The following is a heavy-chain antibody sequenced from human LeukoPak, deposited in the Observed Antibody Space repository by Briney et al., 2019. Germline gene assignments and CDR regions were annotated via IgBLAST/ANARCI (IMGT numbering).Heavy chain of an antibody. CDR3: AKDRKSVVVAGAFDY. V-gene: IGHV3-64*04. J-gene: IGHJ4*02. Sequence: GGSLRLSCSGSGLTLSTYAMHWVRQAPGKGLEYVSAIDTDGGGTYYADSVKGRFTISRDNSKNTLYLQMNSLRAEDTAVYYCAKDRKSVVVAGAFDYWGQGTLVTVSS. CDR2: IDTDGGGT. CDR1: GLTLSTYA. D-gene: IGHD6-19*01.